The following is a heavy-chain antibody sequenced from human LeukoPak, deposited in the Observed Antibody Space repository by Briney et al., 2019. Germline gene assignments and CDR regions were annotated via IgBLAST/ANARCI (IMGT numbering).Heavy chain of an antibody. Sequence: PSETLSLTYAVYGGSFSGYYWSWIRQPPGKGLEWIGEINHSGSTNYNPSLKSRVTISVDTSKNQFSLKLSSVTAADTAVYYCARARITMVRGVTDDYWGQGTLVTVSS. J-gene: IGHJ4*02. V-gene: IGHV4-34*01. CDR3: ARARITMVRGVTDDY. CDR1: GGSFSGYY. D-gene: IGHD3-10*01. CDR2: INHSGST.